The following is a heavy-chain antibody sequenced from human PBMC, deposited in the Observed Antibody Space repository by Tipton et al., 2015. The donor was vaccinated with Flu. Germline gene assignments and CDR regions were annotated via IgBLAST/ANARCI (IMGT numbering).Heavy chain of an antibody. Sequence: GLVKPSETLSLTCGVSGDSIRSSNYYWGWIRQPPGKGLEWIGNTFHSGNTYLNPSLRSRVTISIDTSKNQFSLKLSSVTAADTAVYFCARRTFSNYVSEPKNWFDLWGQGTLVTVSS. V-gene: IGHV4-39*07. J-gene: IGHJ5*02. CDR1: GDSIRSSNYY. D-gene: IGHD4-11*01. CDR2: TFHSGNT. CDR3: ARRTFSNYVSEPKNWFDL.